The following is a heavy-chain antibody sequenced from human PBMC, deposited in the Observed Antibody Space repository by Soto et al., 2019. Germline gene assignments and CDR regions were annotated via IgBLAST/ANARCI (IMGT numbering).Heavy chain of an antibody. CDR1: GFTFSSYS. Sequence: EVQLVESGGGLVKHGGSLRLSCAASGFTFSSYSMNWVRQAPGKGLEWVLSISSSSSYIYYADSVKGRFTISRDNAKNSLYLQMNSLRAEDTAVYYCTREGYNWNYKGDYWGQGTLVTVSS. CDR2: ISSSSSYI. J-gene: IGHJ4*02. CDR3: TREGYNWNYKGDY. V-gene: IGHV3-21*01. D-gene: IGHD1-7*01.